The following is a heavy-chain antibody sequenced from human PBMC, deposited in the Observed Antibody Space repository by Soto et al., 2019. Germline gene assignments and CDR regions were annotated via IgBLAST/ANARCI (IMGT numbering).Heavy chain of an antibody. V-gene: IGHV1-69*06. CDR2: ITPIFGTA. CDR1: GGTFSSYA. D-gene: IGHD2-15*01. J-gene: IGHJ6*02. Sequence: ASVKVSCKASGGTFSSYAISWVRQAPGQGLEWMGGITPIFGTANYAQKFQGRVTITADKSTSTAYMELGSLRSEDTAVYYCARVDCSGGSCYGPLYYYYGMDVWGQGTTVTVSS. CDR3: ARVDCSGGSCYGPLYYYYGMDV.